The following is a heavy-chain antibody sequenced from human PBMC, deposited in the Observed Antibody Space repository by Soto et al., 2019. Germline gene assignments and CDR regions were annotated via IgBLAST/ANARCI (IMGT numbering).Heavy chain of an antibody. CDR1: GGSFSGYY. J-gene: IGHJ4*02. V-gene: IGHV4-34*01. Sequence: PSETLSLTCAVYGGSFSGYYWSWIRQPPGKGLEWIGEINHSGSTNYNPSLKSRVTISVDTSKNQFSLKLSSVTAADTAVYYCARSPRCDYDILTGYYMCGLDYWGQGTRVTVS. CDR3: ARSPRCDYDILTGYYMCGLDY. D-gene: IGHD3-9*01. CDR2: INHSGST.